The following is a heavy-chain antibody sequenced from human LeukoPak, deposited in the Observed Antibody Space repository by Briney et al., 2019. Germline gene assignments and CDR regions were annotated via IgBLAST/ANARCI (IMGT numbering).Heavy chain of an antibody. Sequence: SETLSLTCTVSGGSISSSSYYWGWIRQPPGKGLEWIGSIYYSGSTYYNPSLKSRVTISVDTSKNQFSLKLSSVTAADTAVYYCARDQTRYSGEDPLDYWGQGTLVTVSS. V-gene: IGHV4-39*07. D-gene: IGHD6-25*01. J-gene: IGHJ4*02. CDR1: GGSISSSSYY. CDR2: IYYSGST. CDR3: ARDQTRYSGEDPLDY.